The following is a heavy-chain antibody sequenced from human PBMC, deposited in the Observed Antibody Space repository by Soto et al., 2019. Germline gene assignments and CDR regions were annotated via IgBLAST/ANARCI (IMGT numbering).Heavy chain of an antibody. CDR3: AKDGGFWSGFNYYYYYGMDV. CDR2: ISYDGSNK. CDR1: GFTFSSYG. V-gene: IGHV3-30*18. Sequence: GGSLRLAWAPSGFTFSSYGMHWVRQASGKGLERVAVISYDGSNKYYADSVKGRFTISRGNSKNTLDLQMNSLRAEDTAVYYCAKDGGFWSGFNYYYYYGMDVWCQGTTVTVSS. J-gene: IGHJ6*02. D-gene: IGHD3-3*01.